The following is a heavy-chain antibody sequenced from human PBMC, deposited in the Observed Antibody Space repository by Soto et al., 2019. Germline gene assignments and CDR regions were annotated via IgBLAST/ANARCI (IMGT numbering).Heavy chain of an antibody. CDR1: GYTFTSYA. D-gene: IGHD1-26*01. V-gene: IGHV1-3*01. Sequence: ASVKVSCKASGYTFTSYAMHWVRQAPGQRLEWMGWINAGNGNTKYSQKFQGRVTITRDTSASPAYMELSSLRSEDTAVYYCARDGGYGLIYYFDYWGQGTLVTVSS. CDR2: INAGNGNT. CDR3: ARDGGYGLIYYFDY. J-gene: IGHJ4*02.